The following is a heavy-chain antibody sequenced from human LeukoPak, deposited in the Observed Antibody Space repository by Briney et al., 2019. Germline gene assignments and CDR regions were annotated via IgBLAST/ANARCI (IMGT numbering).Heavy chain of an antibody. CDR1: GFTFNNYA. J-gene: IGHJ4*02. V-gene: IGHV3-23*01. CDR3: AKGAYDSSVNYFDY. CDR2: ISGSGGST. Sequence: SGGSLRLSCAPSGFTFNNYAMSWVRQAPGKGLEWVSAISGSGGSTYYADSVQGRFTISRDNSRTTLFLQMNSLRAEDTAVYYCAKGAYDSSVNYFDYWGQGSLVTVSS. D-gene: IGHD3-22*01.